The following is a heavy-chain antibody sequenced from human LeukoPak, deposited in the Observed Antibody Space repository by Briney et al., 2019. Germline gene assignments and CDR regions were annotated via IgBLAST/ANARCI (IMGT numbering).Heavy chain of an antibody. CDR1: GFTFSSNS. CDR2: ISDDSYTI. V-gene: IGHV3-48*01. CDR3: VRGTYGSEDGDF. D-gene: IGHD3-10*01. Sequence: GGSLRLSCTASGFTFSSNSMNWVRQAPGKGPDWVSYISDDSYTIYYADSVKGRFTISRDNAKNSLFLQMNSLRAEDTAIYYCVRGTYGSEDGDFWGQGTLVTVSS. J-gene: IGHJ4*02.